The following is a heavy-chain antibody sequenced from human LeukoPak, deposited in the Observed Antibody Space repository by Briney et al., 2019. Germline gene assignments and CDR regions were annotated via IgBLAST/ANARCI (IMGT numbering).Heavy chain of an antibody. V-gene: IGHV4-31*03. Sequence: SETLSLTCTVSGGSISSGGYYWNWIRQRPEKGLEWIGYIYHSGTTYYNPSLKSRVSISVDTSKNQFSLKLSSVTAADTAVYYCARNSSTLRYCSGGDCYSNWFDPWGQGTLVTVSS. D-gene: IGHD2-15*01. CDR3: ARNSSTLRYCSGGDCYSNWFDP. CDR1: GGSISSGGYY. J-gene: IGHJ5*02. CDR2: IYHSGTT.